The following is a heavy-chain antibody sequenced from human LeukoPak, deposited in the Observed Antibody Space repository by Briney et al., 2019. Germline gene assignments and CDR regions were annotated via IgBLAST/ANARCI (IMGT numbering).Heavy chain of an antibody. V-gene: IGHV4-30-2*02. D-gene: IGHD3-9*01. Sequence: PSQTLSLTCTVSGGSISSGGYYWSWIRQPPGKGLEWVGYIYHSGTTYYNPSLKSRVTLSVDTSRNQFSLKLTSVTAADTAVYYCASYDILTGYNFDYWGQGTLVTVSS. CDR3: ASYDILTGYNFDY. CDR1: GGSISSGGYY. CDR2: IYHSGTT. J-gene: IGHJ4*02.